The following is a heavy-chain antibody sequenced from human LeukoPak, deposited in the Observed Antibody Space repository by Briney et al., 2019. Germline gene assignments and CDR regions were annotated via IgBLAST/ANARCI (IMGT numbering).Heavy chain of an antibody. CDR2: IIDNGYIT. J-gene: IGHJ6*03. CDR3: AKLGGQEVHNYYVAV. Sequence: GGSLRLSCAASGFTFSSYAMSWVRQAPGKGLEWVSGIIDNGYITYYANSVRGRFTISRGNSKNTLFLQMNSLRAEDTAVYYCAKLGGQEVHNYYVAVWGKGTTVAVSS. CDR1: GFTFSSYA. D-gene: IGHD3-16*01. V-gene: IGHV3-23*01.